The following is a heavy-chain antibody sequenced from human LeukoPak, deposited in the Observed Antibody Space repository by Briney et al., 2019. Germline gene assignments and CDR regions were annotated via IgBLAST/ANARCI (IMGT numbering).Heavy chain of an antibody. J-gene: IGHJ4*02. CDR2: IYSGGST. CDR1: GFTVSSNY. Sequence: GGSLRLSCAASGFTVSSNYMSWVRQAPGKGLEWVSVIYSGGSTYYADSVKGRFTISRDNSKNTLYLQMNSLRAEDTAVYYRAKGIQWLANTFDYWGQGTLVTVSS. CDR3: AKGIQWLANTFDY. D-gene: IGHD6-19*01. V-gene: IGHV3-66*01.